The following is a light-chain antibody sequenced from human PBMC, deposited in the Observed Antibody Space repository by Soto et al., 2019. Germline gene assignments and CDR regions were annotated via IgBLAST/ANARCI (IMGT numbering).Light chain of an antibody. CDR3: QKYNNWPPWT. V-gene: IGKV3-15*01. CDR2: GAS. Sequence: EIVMTQSPATLSVSPGERATLSCRASQSVSSNLAWYQQKPGQAPRLLIYGASTRATGIPARFSGSGSGTEFTLTISSLQSEDFAVYYCQKYNNWPPWTFGQGTQVEIK. J-gene: IGKJ1*01. CDR1: QSVSSN.